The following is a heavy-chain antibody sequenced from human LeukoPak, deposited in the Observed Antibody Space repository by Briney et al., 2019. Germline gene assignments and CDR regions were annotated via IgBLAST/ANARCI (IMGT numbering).Heavy chain of an antibody. CDR3: ARDKLRYFDWLLDY. Sequence: PGGSLRLSCAASGFTLSSYSMNWVRQAPGKGLEWVSYITSSSSTIYYADSVKGRFTISRDNAKNSLYLQMNSLRAEDTAVYYCARDKLRYFDWLLDYWGQGTLVTVSS. D-gene: IGHD3-9*01. CDR2: ITSSSSTI. J-gene: IGHJ4*02. CDR1: GFTLSSYS. V-gene: IGHV3-48*04.